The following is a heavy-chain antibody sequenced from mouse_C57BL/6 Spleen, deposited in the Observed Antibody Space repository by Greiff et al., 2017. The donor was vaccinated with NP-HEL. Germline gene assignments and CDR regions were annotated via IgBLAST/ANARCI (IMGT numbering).Heavy chain of an antibody. CDR2: IYPGNGDT. CDR3: AGTPYGNYGGY. D-gene: IGHD2-10*02. V-gene: IGHV1-12*01. Sequence: QVQLKESGAELVRPGASVKMSCKASGYTFTSYNMHWVKQTPRQGLEWIGAIYPGNGDTSYNQKFKGKATLTVDKSSSTAYMQLSSLTSEDSAVYFCAGTPYGNYGGYWGQGTTLTVSS. CDR1: GYTFTSYN. J-gene: IGHJ2*01.